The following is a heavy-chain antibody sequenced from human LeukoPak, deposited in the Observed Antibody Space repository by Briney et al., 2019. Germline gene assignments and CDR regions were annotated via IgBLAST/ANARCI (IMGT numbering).Heavy chain of an antibody. D-gene: IGHD2-21*01. CDR3: ARKAYDSDCFDF. V-gene: IGHV3-7*04. J-gene: IGHJ4*02. CDR1: GFTLNRHW. CDR2: IKQDGSDQ. Sequence: PGGALRLSCAASGFTLNRHWMTWVRQAQGKGLEWVANIKQDGSDQYYVGSVKGRFTISRDNAKNSLYMQMNNLRDEDTAWYYCARKAYDSDCFDFWGQGTLVTVSS.